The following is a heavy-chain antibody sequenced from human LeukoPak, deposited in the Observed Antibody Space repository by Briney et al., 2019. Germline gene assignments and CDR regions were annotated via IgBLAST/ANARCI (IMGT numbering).Heavy chain of an antibody. Sequence: ASVKVSCKASGYTFTSYYMHWVRQAPGQGLEWMGIINPSGGSTSYAQKFQGRVTMTRDMSTSTVYMELSRLRSDDTAVYYCARSGCSSTSCYAYYYYYYMDVWGKGTTVTVSS. J-gene: IGHJ6*03. CDR1: GYTFTSYY. CDR2: INPSGGST. CDR3: ARSGCSSTSCYAYYYYYYMDV. V-gene: IGHV1-46*01. D-gene: IGHD2-2*01.